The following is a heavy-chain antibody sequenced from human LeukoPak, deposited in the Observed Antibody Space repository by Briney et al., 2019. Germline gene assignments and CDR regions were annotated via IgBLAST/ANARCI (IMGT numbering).Heavy chain of an antibody. CDR2: IYYSGST. J-gene: IGHJ4*02. CDR1: GGSISSSSYY. D-gene: IGHD6-19*01. Sequence: SETLSLTCTVSGGSISSSSYYWGWIRQPPGKGLEWIGSIYYSGSTYYNPSLKSRVTISVDTSKNQFSLKLSSVTAADTAVYYCASPHGRAVAGRRGFDYWGQGTLVTVSS. CDR3: ASPHGRAVAGRRGFDY. V-gene: IGHV4-39*01.